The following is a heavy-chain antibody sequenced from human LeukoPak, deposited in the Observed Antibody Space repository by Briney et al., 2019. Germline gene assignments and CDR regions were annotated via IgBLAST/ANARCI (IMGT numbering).Heavy chain of an antibody. D-gene: IGHD5-18*01. Sequence: GGSLRLSRAASRFTLTSYGMHRVRQAPGKGLERVAVIWYDGSNKYYADSVKGRFNISRDNSKNTLYLQMNSLRAEDTAVYYCAKEVLSGYSYGYFDYWGQGTLVTVSS. V-gene: IGHV3-33*06. CDR1: RFTLTSYG. CDR3: AKEVLSGYSYGYFDY. J-gene: IGHJ4*02. CDR2: IWYDGSNK.